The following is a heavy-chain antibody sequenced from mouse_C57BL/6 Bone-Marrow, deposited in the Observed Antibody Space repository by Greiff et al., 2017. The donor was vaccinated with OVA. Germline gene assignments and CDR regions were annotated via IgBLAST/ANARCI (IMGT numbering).Heavy chain of an antibody. CDR1: GYTFTSYW. Sequence: QVQLQQPGAELVRPGSSVKLSCKASGYTFTSYWMHWVKQRPIQGLEWIGNIDPSDSETHYNQKFKDKATLTVDKSSSTAYMQLSSLTSEDSAVYYCARGSGLSWFAYWGQGTLVTVSA. D-gene: IGHD1-3*01. J-gene: IGHJ3*01. CDR2: IDPSDSET. V-gene: IGHV1-52*01. CDR3: ARGSGLSWFAY.